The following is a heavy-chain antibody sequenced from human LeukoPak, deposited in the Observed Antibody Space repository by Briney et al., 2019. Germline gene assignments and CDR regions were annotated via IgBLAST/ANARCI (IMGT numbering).Heavy chain of an antibody. V-gene: IGHV1-69*06. CDR3: ARGEIGYNSFDY. Sequence: SVKVSCKASGGTFSSYAISWVRQAPGQGREWMGRIIPIFGTANYAQKFQGRVTITADKSTSTAYMELSSLRSEDTAVYYCARGEIGYNSFDYWGQGTLVTVSS. CDR2: IIPIFGTA. CDR1: GGTFSSYA. D-gene: IGHD5-24*01. J-gene: IGHJ4*02.